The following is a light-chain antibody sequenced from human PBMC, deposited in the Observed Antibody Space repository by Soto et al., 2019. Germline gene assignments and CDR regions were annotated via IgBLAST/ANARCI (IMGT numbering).Light chain of an antibody. CDR1: ESIRTW. V-gene: IGKV1-5*01. Sequence: DIQMTQSPSTLSASIGDRVTITCRASESIRTWLAWYQHKPGKAPKFLIYDASSLESGVPSRFSGSGSGTEFTLTISNLQPDDFETYFCQQYNNYPRTFGQGTKVDIK. CDR2: DAS. J-gene: IGKJ1*01. CDR3: QQYNNYPRT.